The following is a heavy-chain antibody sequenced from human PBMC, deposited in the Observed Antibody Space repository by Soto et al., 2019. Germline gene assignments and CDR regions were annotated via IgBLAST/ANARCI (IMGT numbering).Heavy chain of an antibody. V-gene: IGHV4-31*03. J-gene: IGHJ6*02. D-gene: IGHD2-2*01. CDR3: ASNPCSSTRCYGGYYYYGMDV. CDR1: GGSISSGGYY. CDR2: IYYSGST. Sequence: KTSETLSLTCTVSGGSISSGGYYWSWIRQHPRKGLEWIGYIYYSGSTYYNPSLKSRVTISVDTSKNQFSLKLSSVTAADTAVYYCASNPCSSTRCYGGYYYYGMDVWGQGTKVTVSS.